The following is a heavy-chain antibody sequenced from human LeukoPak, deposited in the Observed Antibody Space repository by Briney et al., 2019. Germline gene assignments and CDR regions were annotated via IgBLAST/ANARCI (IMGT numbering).Heavy chain of an antibody. J-gene: IGHJ4*02. D-gene: IGHD6-13*01. Sequence: SETLSLTCTVSGGSISSYYWSWIRQPPGKGLEWIGYIYYSGSINYSPSLKSRVTISVDTSKNQFSLKLSSVTAADPAVYYCAREGSSWYGWREGYFDYWGQGTLVTVSS. CDR1: GGSISSYY. V-gene: IGHV4-59*01. CDR3: AREGSSWYGWREGYFDY. CDR2: IYYSGSI.